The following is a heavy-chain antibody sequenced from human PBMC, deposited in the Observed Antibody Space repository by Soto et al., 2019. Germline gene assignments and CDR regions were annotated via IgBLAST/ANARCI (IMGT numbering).Heavy chain of an antibody. D-gene: IGHD1-26*01. CDR3: ARRHYSGSYYPYYYYGMDV. CDR2: IIPIFGTA. J-gene: IGHJ6*02. CDR1: GGTFSSYA. V-gene: IGHV1-69*01. Sequence: QVQLVQSGAEMRKPGSSVKVSCKASGGTFSSYAISWVRQAPGQGLEWMGGIIPIFGTANYAQKFQGRVTITADESTSTAYMELSSLRSEHTAVSYCARRHYSGSYYPYYYYGMDVWGQETTVTVSS.